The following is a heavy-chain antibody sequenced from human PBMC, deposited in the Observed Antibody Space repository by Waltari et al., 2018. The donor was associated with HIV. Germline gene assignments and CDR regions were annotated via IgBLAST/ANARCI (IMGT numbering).Heavy chain of an antibody. Sequence: QLQLQESCPALVKPSETLSLTCTVSTGYITQSYYWGWVRQFPGTGLEWIGSIYTNGVSHYAPSRKSRVALSVDMSKNQFSLTLTAVTAADTSRYFCVALRTVTGTIDKWGQGTLVTVS. CDR2: IYTNGVS. D-gene: IGHD6-19*01. CDR3: VALRTVTGTIDK. CDR1: TGYITQSYY. V-gene: IGHV4-39*01. J-gene: IGHJ4*02.